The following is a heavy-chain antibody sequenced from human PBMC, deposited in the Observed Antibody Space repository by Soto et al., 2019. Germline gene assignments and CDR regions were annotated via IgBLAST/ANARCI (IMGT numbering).Heavy chain of an antibody. V-gene: IGHV3-23*01. CDR1: GSTFTDFT. Sequence: EVQLLESGGGWVQPGGSLRLSCAGSGSTFTDFTMTWVRQAPGKGLEWVSAISGDGLSTYYAGSVKGRFTISRDNSKTTLYLQMNSLRAEDTAVYYCARRPDAFDIWGRGTMVTVSS. CDR2: ISGDGLST. J-gene: IGHJ3*02. CDR3: ARRPDAFDI.